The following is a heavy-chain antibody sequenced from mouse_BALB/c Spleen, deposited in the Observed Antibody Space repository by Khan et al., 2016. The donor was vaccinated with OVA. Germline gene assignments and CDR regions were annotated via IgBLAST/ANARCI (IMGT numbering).Heavy chain of an antibody. V-gene: IGHV3-2*02. J-gene: IGHJ1*01. CDR3: ARHYYYGHWYFDV. D-gene: IGHD1-1*01. Sequence: EVQLQESGPGLVKPSQSLSLTCTVTGYSITSDYAWNWIRQFPGNKLEWMGYISYSGSTNYNPSLKSRISITRDTSKNQFFLQLKSLTTEDTAAYCSARHYYYGHWYFDVWGAGTTVTVSS. CDR1: GYSITSDYA. CDR2: ISYSGST.